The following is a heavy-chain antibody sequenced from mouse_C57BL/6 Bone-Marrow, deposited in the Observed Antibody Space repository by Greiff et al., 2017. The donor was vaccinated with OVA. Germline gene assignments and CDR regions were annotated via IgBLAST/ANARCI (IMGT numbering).Heavy chain of an antibody. J-gene: IGHJ2*01. Sequence: VQLQQPGAELVKPGASVKLSCKASGYTFTSYWMHWVKQRPGRGLEWIGRIDPNSGGTKYNEKFKSKATLTVDKPSSTAYMQLSSLTSEDSAVYYCAREGPYGSRPYYFDYWGQGTTLTVSS. CDR2: IDPNSGGT. CDR1: GYTFTSYW. V-gene: IGHV1-72*01. D-gene: IGHD1-1*01. CDR3: AREGPYGSRPYYFDY.